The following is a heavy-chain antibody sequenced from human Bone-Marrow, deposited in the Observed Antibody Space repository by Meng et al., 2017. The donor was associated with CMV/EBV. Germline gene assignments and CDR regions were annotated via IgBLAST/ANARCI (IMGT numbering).Heavy chain of an antibody. CDR3: ARSMSTFDY. J-gene: IGHJ4*02. CDR2: IRYDGSNK. CDR1: GFTFSSYG. Sequence: GESLKISCAASGFTFSSYGMHWVRQAPGKGLEWVAFIRYDGSNKYYADSVKGRFTISRDNAKNSLYLQMNSLRAEDTAVYYCARSMSTFDYWGQGTLVPVSS. V-gene: IGHV3-30*02.